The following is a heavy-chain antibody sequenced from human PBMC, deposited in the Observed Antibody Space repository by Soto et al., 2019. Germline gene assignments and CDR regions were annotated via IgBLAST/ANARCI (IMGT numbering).Heavy chain of an antibody. J-gene: IGHJ4*02. CDR1: GYTFTSYG. Sequence: KPPPASVKVSCKASGYTFTSYGISWVRQAPGQGLEWMGWISAYNGNTNYAQKLQGRVTMTTDTSTSTAYMELRSLRSDDTAVYYCARHIYDILTGYHFDYWGQGTLVTVSS. CDR2: ISAYNGNT. D-gene: IGHD3-9*01. V-gene: IGHV1-18*01. CDR3: ARHIYDILTGYHFDY.